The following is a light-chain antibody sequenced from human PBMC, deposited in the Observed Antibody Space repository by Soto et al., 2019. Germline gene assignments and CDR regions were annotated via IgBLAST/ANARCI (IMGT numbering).Light chain of an antibody. CDR2: GAS. CDR1: QDVGSK. J-gene: IGKJ2*01. CDR3: QHYENWPLYT. V-gene: IGKV3-15*01. Sequence: EIVVTQSPATLSVSPGERATLSCRASQDVGSKLAWYQQKPGQAPRLLIYGASTRATGIPARFSGSGSGTEFTLTISRLQSEDFAVYFRQHYENWPLYTFGQGTKVDIK.